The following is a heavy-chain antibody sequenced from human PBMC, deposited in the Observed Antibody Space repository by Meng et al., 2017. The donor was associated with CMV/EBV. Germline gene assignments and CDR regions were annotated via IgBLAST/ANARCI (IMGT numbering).Heavy chain of an antibody. CDR2: IIPILGIA. CDR1: GGTFSSYA. Sequence: SVKVSCKASGGTFSSYAISWVRQAPGQGLEWMGGIIPILGIANYAQKFQGRVTITADKSTSTAYMELSSLRSEDTAVYYCARHHGSIAVAGTPPYSDYYYGMDVWGQGTTVIVSS. CDR3: ARHHGSIAVAGTPPYSDYYYGMDV. J-gene: IGHJ6*02. V-gene: IGHV1-69*10. D-gene: IGHD6-19*01.